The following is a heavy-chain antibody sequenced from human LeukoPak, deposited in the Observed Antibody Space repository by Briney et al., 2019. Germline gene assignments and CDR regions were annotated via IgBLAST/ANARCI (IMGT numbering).Heavy chain of an antibody. Sequence: ASVKVTCKASGYTFTGYYMHWVRQAPGQGLEWMGWINPNSGGTNYAQEFQGRVTMTRDTSISTAYMELSRLRSDDTAVYYCARVRKRYFDWSNWFDPWGQGTLVTVSS. CDR3: ARVRKRYFDWSNWFDP. J-gene: IGHJ5*02. V-gene: IGHV1-2*02. CDR2: INPNSGGT. CDR1: GYTFTGYY. D-gene: IGHD3-9*01.